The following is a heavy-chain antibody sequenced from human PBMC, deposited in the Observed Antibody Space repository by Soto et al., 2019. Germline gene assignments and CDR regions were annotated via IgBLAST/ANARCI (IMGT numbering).Heavy chain of an antibody. CDR1: GFMFSGFG. D-gene: IGHD3-10*01. CDR3: ANPSGYYFGLGSHDEASDM. Sequence: QVQLVESGGGVAQPGRSLRLSCAASGFMFSGFGMHWVRQAPGKGLQWVAGISKDGSKKYYADSVKGRFTISRDNSKKTLYLQMNSLRAEDTAVYYCANPSGYYFGLGSHDEASDMWGQGTGVTVFS. V-gene: IGHV3-30*18. CDR2: ISKDGSKK. J-gene: IGHJ3*02.